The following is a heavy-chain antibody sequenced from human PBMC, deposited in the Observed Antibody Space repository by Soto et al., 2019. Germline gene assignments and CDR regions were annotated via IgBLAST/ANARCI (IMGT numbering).Heavy chain of an antibody. D-gene: IGHD6-19*01. Sequence: KESGPALVKPTQTXXLTCSFSGFSLTSTGVGVGWFRQPPGKALEWLGLTYWNDDDRYSSSLRSRLTITKDTSKNQVVLTMTNVDPEDTATYYCAHRPGGSGWRYYFDYWGQGTLVTVSS. V-gene: IGHV2-5*01. CDR2: TYWNDDD. J-gene: IGHJ4*02. CDR1: GFSLTSTGVG. CDR3: AHRPGGSGWRYYFDY.